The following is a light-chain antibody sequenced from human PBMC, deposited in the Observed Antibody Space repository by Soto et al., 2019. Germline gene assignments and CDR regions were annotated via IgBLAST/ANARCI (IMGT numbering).Light chain of an antibody. CDR2: GTS. V-gene: IGKV3-20*01. CDR1: QSLSVSY. J-gene: IGKJ1*01. Sequence: EIVLTQSPATLSLSPGERAILSCRASQSLSVSYMAWYQQRPGQAPRLLIYGTSTRAAGVPDRFSGSGSGTDFTLAISRLEPEDFAVYYCHQFGDSPQTFGQGTKVDIK. CDR3: HQFGDSPQT.